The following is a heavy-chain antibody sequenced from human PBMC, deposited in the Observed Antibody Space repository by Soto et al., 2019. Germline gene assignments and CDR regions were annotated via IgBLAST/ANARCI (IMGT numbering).Heavy chain of an antibody. CDR2: IYYTGTS. CDR1: GGPISSSSYY. J-gene: IGHJ4*02. V-gene: IGHV4-39*01. D-gene: IGHD2-15*01. Sequence: QVQLQESGPGLVKPSETLSLTCAVSGGPISSSSYYWDWIRQPPGKGLEWIGTIYYTGTSNYNPSLKSRVTISVDTSKNQFSLNLSSVTAADTAVYYCTRHAIGVVVPAAIRNWGQGSLVTVSS. CDR3: TRHAIGVVVPAAIRN.